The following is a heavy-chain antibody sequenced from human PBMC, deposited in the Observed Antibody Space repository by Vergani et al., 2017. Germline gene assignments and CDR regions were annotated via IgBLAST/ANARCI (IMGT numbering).Heavy chain of an antibody. D-gene: IGHD1-1*01. J-gene: IGHJ6*03. CDR2: ISYDGNKK. CDR3: ARDFLTRETTLDYYYMGV. CDR1: GFPFSDYG. V-gene: IGHV3-30*03. Sequence: QVQLVESGGGEVQPGRSLRLSCSAAGFPFSDYGVHWVRQAPGKGLEWVSVISYDGNKKNYADSVKGRFTISRDNSKNTLYLEMNALRAEDTAVYYCARDFLTRETTLDYYYMGVWGKGTTVTVSS.